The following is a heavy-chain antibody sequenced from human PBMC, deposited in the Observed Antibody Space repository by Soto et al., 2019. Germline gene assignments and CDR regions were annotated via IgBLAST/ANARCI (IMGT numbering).Heavy chain of an antibody. J-gene: IGHJ6*02. CDR2: INPNSGGT. V-gene: IGHV1-2*02. CDR1: GYTFTGYY. Sequence: ASVKVSCKASGYTFTGYYMHWVRQAPGQGLEWMGWINPNSGGTNYAQKFQGRVTMTRDTSISTAYMELSRLRSDDTAVYYCAREMDGYSGYYYGHLYYYYGMDVWGQGTTVTVSS. CDR3: AREMDGYSGYYYGHLYYYYGMDV. D-gene: IGHD5-12*01.